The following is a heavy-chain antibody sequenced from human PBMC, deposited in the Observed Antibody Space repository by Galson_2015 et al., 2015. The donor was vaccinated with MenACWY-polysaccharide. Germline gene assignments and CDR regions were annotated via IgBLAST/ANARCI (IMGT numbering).Heavy chain of an antibody. V-gene: IGHV1-2*02. J-gene: IGHJ4*02. D-gene: IGHD1-26*01. CDR2: INPNSGAT. CDR1: GYTFTTHY. Sequence: SVKVSCKASGYTFTTHYFHWMRQAPGQGLEWMGSINPNSGATTYAQRFQGRVMMTRDTSISTVYMELSSLKSDDTAVYYCARGGGRSPFDSGAQGPLVTVPT. CDR3: ARGGGRSPFDS.